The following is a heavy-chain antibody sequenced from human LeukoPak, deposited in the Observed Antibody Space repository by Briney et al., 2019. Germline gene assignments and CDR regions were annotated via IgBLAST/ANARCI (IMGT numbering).Heavy chain of an antibody. D-gene: IGHD2-2*01. Sequence: GGSLRLSCAASGFIFSSYSMNWVRQAPGKGLEWVSAISGSGGSTYYADSVKGRFTISRDNSKNTLYLQMNSLRAEDTAVYYCAKGGYIVVVPAAGGWFDPWGQGTLVTVSS. CDR3: AKGGYIVVVPAAGGWFDP. J-gene: IGHJ5*02. CDR1: GFIFSSYS. V-gene: IGHV3-23*01. CDR2: ISGSGGST.